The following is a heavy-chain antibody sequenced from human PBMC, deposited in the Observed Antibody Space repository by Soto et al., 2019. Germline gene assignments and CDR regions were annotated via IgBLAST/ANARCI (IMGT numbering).Heavy chain of an antibody. J-gene: IGHJ3*02. CDR2: IYPGDSDT. CDR3: ARLLYGGNDAFDI. D-gene: IGHD2-15*01. CDR1: GYSFTSYW. V-gene: IGHV5-51*01. Sequence: VESLKISCNGSGYSFTSYWIGWVGQMPGKGLEWMGIIYPGDSDTRYSPSFQGQVTISADKSISTAYLQWSSLKASDTAMYYCARLLYGGNDAFDIWGQGTMVTVSS.